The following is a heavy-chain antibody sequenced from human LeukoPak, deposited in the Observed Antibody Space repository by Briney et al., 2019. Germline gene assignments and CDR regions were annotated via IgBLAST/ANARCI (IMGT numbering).Heavy chain of an antibody. J-gene: IGHJ3*02. D-gene: IGHD2-2*02. Sequence: ASVKVSCKASGYTFTSYGISWVRQATGQGLEWMGWMNPNSGNTGYAQKFQGRVTMTRNTSISTAYMELSSLRSEDTAVYYCARKHCSSTSCYTHDAFDIWGQGTMVTVSS. CDR1: GYTFTSYG. V-gene: IGHV1-8*02. CDR2: MNPNSGNT. CDR3: ARKHCSSTSCYTHDAFDI.